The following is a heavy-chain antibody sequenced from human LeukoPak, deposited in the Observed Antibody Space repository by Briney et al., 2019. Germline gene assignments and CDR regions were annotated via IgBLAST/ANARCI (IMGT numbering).Heavy chain of an antibody. V-gene: IGHV4-4*07. J-gene: IGHJ6*03. D-gene: IGHD2-2*01. Sequence: SETLSLTCTVSGGSISSYYWSWIRQPAGKGLEWIGRIYTSGSTNYNPSLKSRVTMSVDTSKNQFSLKLSSVTAADTAVYYCARDKVQVVPAAPREYYYYYYMGVWGKGTTVTVSS. CDR3: ARDKVQVVPAAPREYYYYYYMGV. CDR2: IYTSGST. CDR1: GGSISSYY.